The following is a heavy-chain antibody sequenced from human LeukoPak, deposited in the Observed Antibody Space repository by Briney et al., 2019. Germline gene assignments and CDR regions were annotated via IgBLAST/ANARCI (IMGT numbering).Heavy chain of an antibody. CDR1: GVIISTNY. J-gene: IGHJ3*02. CDR2: IWYDGSNK. CDR3: ARDFTFYDSSGYTNDAFDI. D-gene: IGHD3-22*01. V-gene: IGHV3-33*08. Sequence: GGSLRLSCAASGVIISTNYMSWVRQAPGKGLEWVAVIWYDGSNKYYADSVKVRFTISRDNSKNTLYLQMNSLRAEDTAVYYCARDFTFYDSSGYTNDAFDIWGQGTMVTVSS.